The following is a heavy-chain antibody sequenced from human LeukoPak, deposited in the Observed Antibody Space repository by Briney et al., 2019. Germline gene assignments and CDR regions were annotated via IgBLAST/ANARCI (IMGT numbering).Heavy chain of an antibody. CDR2: IKQDGSEK. CDR1: GFTFSSYW. D-gene: IGHD3-22*01. CDR3: ARSYYYDSSGYDY. V-gene: IGHV3-7*01. J-gene: IGHJ4*02. Sequence: GGSLRLSCAASGFTFSSYWMSWVRQAPGKGLERVANIKQDGSEKYYVDSVKGRFTISRDNAKNSLYLQMNSLRAEDTAVYYCARSYYYDSSGYDYWGQGTLVTVSS.